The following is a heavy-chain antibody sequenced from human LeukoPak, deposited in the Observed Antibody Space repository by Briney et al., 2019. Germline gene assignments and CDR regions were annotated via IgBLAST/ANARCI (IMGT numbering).Heavy chain of an antibody. CDR1: GSTFSSYW. D-gene: IGHD2-15*01. J-gene: IGHJ6*02. CDR2: IKSKTDGGTT. CDR3: TLRDIVVVVAATRTDYYGMDV. V-gene: IGHV3-15*01. Sequence: GGSLRLSCAASGSTFSSYWMSWVRQAPGKGLEWVGRIKSKTDGGTTDYAAPVKGRFTISRDDSKNTLYLQMNSLKTEDTAVYYCTLRDIVVVVAATRTDYYGMDVWGQGTTVTVSS.